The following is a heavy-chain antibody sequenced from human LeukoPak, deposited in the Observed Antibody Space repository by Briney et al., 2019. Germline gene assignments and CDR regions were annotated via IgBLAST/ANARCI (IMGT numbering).Heavy chain of an antibody. CDR3: ARGPRNYDFWSTSCYYYYMDV. CDR2: IYYSGST. CDR1: GGSINSSSYY. Sequence: SETLSLTCTVSGGSINSSSYYWGWIRQPPGKGLEWIGSIYYSGSTYYNPSLKSRLIILLDTSKNQFSLKLRSVTAADTAVYYCARGPRNYDFWSTSCYYYYMDVWGKGTTVTVSS. J-gene: IGHJ6*03. D-gene: IGHD3-3*01. V-gene: IGHV4-39*07.